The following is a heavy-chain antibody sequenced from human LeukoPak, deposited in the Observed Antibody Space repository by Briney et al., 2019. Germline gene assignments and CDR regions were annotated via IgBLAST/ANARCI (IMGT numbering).Heavy chain of an antibody. CDR2: ISYDGSNK. CDR3: ARDRYSSSWYQKHDAFDI. Sequence: PGRSLRLSCAASGFTFSSYAMHWVRQAPGKGLEWVAVISYDGSNKYYADSVKGRFTISRDNSKNTLYLQMNSLRAEDTAVYYCARDRYSSSWYQKHDAFDIWGQGTMVTVSS. D-gene: IGHD6-13*01. J-gene: IGHJ3*02. CDR1: GFTFSSYA. V-gene: IGHV3-30*04.